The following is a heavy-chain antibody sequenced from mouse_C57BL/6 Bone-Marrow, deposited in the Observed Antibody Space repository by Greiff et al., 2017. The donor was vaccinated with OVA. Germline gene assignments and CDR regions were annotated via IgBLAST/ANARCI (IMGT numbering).Heavy chain of an antibody. J-gene: IGHJ4*01. CDR3: TRDPLYGSVYYAMDY. D-gene: IGHD1-1*01. Sequence: EVKLVESGEGLVKPGGSLKLSCAASGFTFSSYAMSWVRQTPEKRLEWVAYISSGGDYIYYADTVKGRFTISRDNARNTLYLQMSSLKSEDTAMYYCTRDPLYGSVYYAMDYWGQGTSVTVSS. CDR2: ISSGGDYI. V-gene: IGHV5-9-1*02. CDR1: GFTFSSYA.